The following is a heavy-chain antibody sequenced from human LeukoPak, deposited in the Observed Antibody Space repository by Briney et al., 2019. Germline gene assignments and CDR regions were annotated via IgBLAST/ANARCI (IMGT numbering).Heavy chain of an antibody. CDR3: AIMHGYYDGSGYWVR. CDR1: GFTFGSYG. D-gene: IGHD3-22*01. Sequence: PGGSLRLSCAASGFTFGSYGMSWVRQAPGKGLEWVSFITPNADRTSYADSVEGRFTISRDNPRNTLYMQMNSLRDEDTALYYCAIMHGYYDGSGYWVRWGQGTLVTVSS. V-gene: IGHV3-23*01. J-gene: IGHJ1*01. CDR2: ITPNADRT.